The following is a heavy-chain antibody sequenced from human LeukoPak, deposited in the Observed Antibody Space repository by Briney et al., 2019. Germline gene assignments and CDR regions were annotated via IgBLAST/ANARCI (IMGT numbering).Heavy chain of an antibody. D-gene: IGHD4-17*01. V-gene: IGHV1-8*03. J-gene: IGHJ4*02. Sequence: SVKVSCKASGYTFTSYDINWVRQATGQGLEWMGWMNPNSGNTGYAQKFQGRVTITRNTSISTAYMELSSLRSEDTAVYYCARLSLSTVTTFDYWGQGTLVTVSS. CDR3: ARLSLSTVTTFDY. CDR2: MNPNSGNT. CDR1: GYTFTSYD.